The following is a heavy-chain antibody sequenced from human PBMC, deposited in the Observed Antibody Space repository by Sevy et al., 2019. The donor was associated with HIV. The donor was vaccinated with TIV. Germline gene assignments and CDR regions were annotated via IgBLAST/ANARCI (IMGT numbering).Heavy chain of an antibody. J-gene: IGHJ5*01. CDR3: ARDAARVIVPTAGFDS. CDR1: GFTFRSFS. V-gene: IGHV3-33*01. Sequence: GGSLRLSCVASGFTFRSFSMHWVRQAPGKGLEWVAAIWYDGRTERYADSVQGGFTNSRDNSKKTLYLQMNSLGDEDTAIYYCARDAARVIVPTAGFDSWGQGTLVTVSS. CDR2: IWYDGRTE. D-gene: IGHD1-1*01.